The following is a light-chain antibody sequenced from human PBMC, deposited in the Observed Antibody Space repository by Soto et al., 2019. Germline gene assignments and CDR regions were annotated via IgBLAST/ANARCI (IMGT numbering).Light chain of an antibody. V-gene: IGLV1-40*01. CDR3: QSYDSSLSGSV. CDR1: SPNIGGNY. CDR2: SNT. J-gene: IGLJ1*01. Sequence: QSVLTQPPSASGTPGQRVTISCSGSSPNIGGNYVYWYQQLPGTAPKLLIYSNTNRPSGVPDRFSGSRSGTSASLAITGLQAEDEADYYCQSYDSSLSGSVFGTGTKVTVL.